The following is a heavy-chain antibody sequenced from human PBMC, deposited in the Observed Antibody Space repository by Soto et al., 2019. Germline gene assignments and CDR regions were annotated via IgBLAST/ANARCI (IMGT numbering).Heavy chain of an antibody. D-gene: IGHD1-1*01. CDR2: ISYDGRFE. V-gene: IGHV3-30*04. CDR3: ATQIRTGIWYLDL. J-gene: IGHJ2*01. Sequence: QVQLVESGGGVVQPGRSLRLSCAASGLTFSSSAMHWVRQAPGKGLEWVAVISYDGRFEYYADSVKGRFTISRDNSKNMLSPQMNSLRAEDTPVYSSATQIRTGIWYLDLWGRGTLLTVSS. CDR1: GLTFSSSA.